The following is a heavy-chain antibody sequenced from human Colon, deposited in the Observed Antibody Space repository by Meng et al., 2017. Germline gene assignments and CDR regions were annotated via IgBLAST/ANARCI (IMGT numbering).Heavy chain of an antibody. CDR1: GGSISGYS. CDR3: ARERQRKRYCQSPTCYGGADY. CDR2: IDDRGST. D-gene: IGHD2-2*01. V-gene: IGHV4-34*02. Sequence: QLHLQQWGVGLLKPSETLSLTCDISGGSISGYSWSWIRQSPGKGLEWIGVIDDRGSTNYNPSLKGRVTMSVDPSKNQVLLTLTSVTAADRAVYYCARERQRKRYCQSPTCYGGADYWGQGTLVTVSS. J-gene: IGHJ4*02.